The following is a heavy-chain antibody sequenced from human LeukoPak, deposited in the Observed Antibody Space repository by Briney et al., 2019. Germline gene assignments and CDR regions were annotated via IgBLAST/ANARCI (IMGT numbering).Heavy chain of an antibody. J-gene: IGHJ4*02. CDR3: ARFGDKTYSSSWYKFDY. CDR1: GGSISSYSYY. V-gene: IGHV4-39*01. CDR2: IYYSGNT. Sequence: SETLSLTCTVSGGSISSYSYYWGWIRQPPGKGLEWIGSIYYSGNTYYNPSLKSRVTISVDTSENQFSLKLSSVTAADTAVYYCARFGDKTYSSSWYKFDYWGQGTLVTVSS. D-gene: IGHD6-13*01.